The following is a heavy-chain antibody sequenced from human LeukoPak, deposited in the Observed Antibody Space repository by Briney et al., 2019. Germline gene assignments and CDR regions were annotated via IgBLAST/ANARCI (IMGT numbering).Heavy chain of an antibody. CDR1: GYTFTGYY. Sequence: ASVKVSCKASGYTFTGYYMHWVRQAPGQGLEWMGWINPNSGGTNYAQRFQGRVTMTRDTSISTAYMELSRLRSDDTAVYYCARHDTSGGSCQWGQGTLVAVSS. V-gene: IGHV1-2*02. D-gene: IGHD2-15*01. CDR3: ARHDTSGGSCQ. J-gene: IGHJ4*02. CDR2: INPNSGGT.